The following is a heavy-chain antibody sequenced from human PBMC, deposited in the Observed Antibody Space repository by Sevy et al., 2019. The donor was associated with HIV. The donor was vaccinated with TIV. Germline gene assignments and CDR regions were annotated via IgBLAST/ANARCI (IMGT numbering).Heavy chain of an antibody. CDR2: LNPNRGGT. J-gene: IGHJ4*02. D-gene: IGHD6-19*01. CDR1: GYTFTGYY. Sequence: ASVKVSCKASGYTFTGYYMHWVRQAPGQGLEWMGWLNPNRGGTNYAQKFQGRVTMTRDTSISTAYMELSRLRSDDTAVYYCARGSGGWGEDYWGQGTLVTVSS. CDR3: ARGSGGWGEDY. V-gene: IGHV1-2*02.